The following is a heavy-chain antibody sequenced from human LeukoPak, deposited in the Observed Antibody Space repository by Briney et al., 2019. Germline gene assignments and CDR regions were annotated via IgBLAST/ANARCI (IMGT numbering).Heavy chain of an antibody. D-gene: IGHD2-15*01. V-gene: IGHV4-34*01. CDR1: GGSFSGYD. CDR3: ASPNPVGYCSGGSCSRAGYFQH. CDR2: INHSGST. Sequence: SETLTLTGAFYGGSFSGYDWSWIRQPPGKGLEWIGEINHSGSTNYKPSLKSRVTISVDTSKNQLSLKLRSATAAATAVSSCASPNPVGYCSGGSCSRAGYFQHWGQGTLVTVSS. J-gene: IGHJ1*01.